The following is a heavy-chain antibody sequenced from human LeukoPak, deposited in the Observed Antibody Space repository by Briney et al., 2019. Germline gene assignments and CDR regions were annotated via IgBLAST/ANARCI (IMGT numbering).Heavy chain of an antibody. V-gene: IGHV3-7*03. CDR1: GFTFSSSW. J-gene: IGHJ4*02. CDR2: IKCDGSEK. Sequence: GGSLRLSCAASGFTFSSSWMHWVCQAPEKGLEWVADIKCDGSEKYYVDSVKGRLTISRDNAKNSLYLLVNSLRAEDMTVYYCVRVTMIVVVYIDYWGQGTLVTVSS. CDR3: VRVTMIVVVYIDY. D-gene: IGHD3-22*01.